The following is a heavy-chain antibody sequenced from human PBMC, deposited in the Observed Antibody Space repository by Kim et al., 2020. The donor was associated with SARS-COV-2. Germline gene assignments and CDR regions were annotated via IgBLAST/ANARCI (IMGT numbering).Heavy chain of an antibody. J-gene: IGHJ4*02. V-gene: IGHV3-11*06. D-gene: IGHD3-10*01. CDR2: FSSNSHT. CDR3: ARGGSGNNLDY. Sequence: GGSLRLSCAASGFTFSDYYMSWIRQAPGKGLEWVSFFSSNSHTNYADSVTGRFTISRDNARNSLYLQMNSLRVGDTAVYYCARGGSGNNLDYWGQGTLVTVSS. CDR1: GFTFSDYY.